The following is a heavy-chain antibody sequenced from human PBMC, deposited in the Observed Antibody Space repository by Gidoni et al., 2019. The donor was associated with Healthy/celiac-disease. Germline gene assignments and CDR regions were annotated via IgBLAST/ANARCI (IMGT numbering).Heavy chain of an antibody. D-gene: IGHD5-12*01. CDR3: AKTGYGFEF. CDR1: GFTFSSYW. J-gene: IGHJ4*02. CDR2: IKEDWSQK. Sequence: EVQLVEWGGGLVQPGGSLRLSCSASGFTFSSYWMSWVRQAPGKGLEWVASIKEDWSQKKYADSVKGRFTISRDNAKTSLYLQMSGLGAEDMATYYCAKTGYGFEFGGQGTLVTVSS. V-gene: IGHV3-7*03.